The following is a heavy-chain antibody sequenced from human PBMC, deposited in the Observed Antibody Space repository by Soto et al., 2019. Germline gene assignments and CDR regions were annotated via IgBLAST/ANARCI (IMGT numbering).Heavy chain of an antibody. J-gene: IGHJ4*02. Sequence: PSETLSLTCTVSGGSISSYYWSWIRQPPGKGLEWIGYIYYSGSTNYNPSLKSRVTISVDTSKNQFSLKLSSVTAADTAVYYCALHDYGDYAEYFDFSGPGTLVSLS. CDR2: IYYSGST. CDR1: GGSISSYY. V-gene: IGHV4-59*08. D-gene: IGHD4-17*01. CDR3: ALHDYGDYAEYFDF.